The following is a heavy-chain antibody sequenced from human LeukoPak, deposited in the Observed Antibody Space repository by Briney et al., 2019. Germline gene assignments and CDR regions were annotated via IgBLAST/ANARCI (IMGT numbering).Heavy chain of an antibody. V-gene: IGHV4-34*01. D-gene: IGHD3-3*01. CDR1: GGSFSGYY. CDR2: INHSGST. J-gene: IGHJ3*02. CDR3: ARGRQKLTRRSLGAFDI. Sequence: PSETLSLTCAVYGGSFSGYYWSWIRQPPGKGLEWIGEINHSGSTNYNPSLKSRVTISVDTSKNQFSLKLSSVTAADTAVYYCARGRQKLTRRSLGAFDIWGQGTMVTVSS.